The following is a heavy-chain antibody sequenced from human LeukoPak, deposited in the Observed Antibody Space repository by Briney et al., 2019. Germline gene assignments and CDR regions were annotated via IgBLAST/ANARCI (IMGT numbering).Heavy chain of an antibody. D-gene: IGHD2-2*01. CDR1: GFTFSGYW. J-gene: IGHJ5*02. Sequence: GGSLRLSCAASGFTFSGYWMHWVRQVPGKGLVWVSRINSDGSSTSYADSVKGRFTISRDNAKNTLYLQMNSLRVEDTAVYYCAGSASHNWFDPWGQGTLVTVSS. V-gene: IGHV3-74*01. CDR3: AGSASHNWFDP. CDR2: INSDGSST.